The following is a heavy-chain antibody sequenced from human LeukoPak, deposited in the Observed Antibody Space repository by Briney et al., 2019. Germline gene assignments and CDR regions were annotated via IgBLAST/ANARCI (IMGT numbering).Heavy chain of an antibody. CDR3: STSPGWGV. CDR1: GLTVINNY. CDR2: IYSGGTT. V-gene: IGHV3-53*01. J-gene: IGHJ6*04. Sequence: SGGSLRLSCAASGLTVINNYMTWVRQAPGKGLEWVSVIYSGGTTHYADSVKGRFTISRDNSKNTLYLQMNSLRVDDTAVYYCSTSPGWGVWGKGTTVTVSS. D-gene: IGHD3-16*01.